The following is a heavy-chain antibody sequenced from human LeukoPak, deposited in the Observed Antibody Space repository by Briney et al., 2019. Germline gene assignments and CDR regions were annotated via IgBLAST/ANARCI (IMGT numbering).Heavy chain of an antibody. CDR2: INPNSGGT. V-gene: IGHV1-2*02. D-gene: IGHD1-26*01. Sequence: GASVKVSCKASGYTFTGYYMHRVRQAPGQGLEWMGWINPNSGGTNYAQKFQGRVTMTRDTSISTAYMELSRLRSDDTAVYYCARVSYTGELLSDYWGQGTLVTVSS. CDR1: GYTFTGYY. CDR3: ARVSYTGELLSDY. J-gene: IGHJ4*02.